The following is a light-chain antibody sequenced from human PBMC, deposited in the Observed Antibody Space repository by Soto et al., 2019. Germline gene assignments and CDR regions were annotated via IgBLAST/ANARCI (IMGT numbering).Light chain of an antibody. Sequence: EIVMTQSPAILSVSPGEKATLSCRASQSVSNNLAWYQPKPGQAPRLLIYGASTRATGIPARFSGSGSGTEFILTISSLQSEDFAVYYCQHYNNWAPNTFGQGTRL. V-gene: IGKV3-15*01. J-gene: IGKJ5*01. CDR3: QHYNNWAPNT. CDR1: QSVSNN. CDR2: GAS.